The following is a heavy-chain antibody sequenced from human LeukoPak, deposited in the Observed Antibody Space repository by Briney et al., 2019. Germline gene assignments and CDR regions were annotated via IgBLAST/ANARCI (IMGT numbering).Heavy chain of an antibody. Sequence: ASVKVSCKASGYAFTGSYIHWVRQAPGQGLEWTGWINPNSGGTDYGKKFQGRVTMTGDTSINTAYMELSSLRSDETAVYFCARGGYYASGDYWGQGTLVTVSS. CDR1: GYAFTGSY. J-gene: IGHJ4*02. CDR3: ARGGYYASGDY. CDR2: INPNSGGT. V-gene: IGHV1-2*02. D-gene: IGHD3-10*01.